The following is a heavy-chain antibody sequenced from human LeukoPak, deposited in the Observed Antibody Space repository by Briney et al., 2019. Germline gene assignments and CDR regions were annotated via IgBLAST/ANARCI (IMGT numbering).Heavy chain of an antibody. J-gene: IGHJ4*02. CDR2: ISGSGGST. CDR1: GFTFSSYA. Sequence: SGGSLRLSCAASGFTFSSYAMSWVRQAPGKGLEWDSAISGSGGSTYYADSVKGRFTISRDNSKNTLYLQMNSLKTEDTAVYYCFATYYYDSSGPTRGNFDYWGQGTLVTVSS. CDR3: FATYYYDSSGPTRGNFDY. D-gene: IGHD3-22*01. V-gene: IGHV3-23*01.